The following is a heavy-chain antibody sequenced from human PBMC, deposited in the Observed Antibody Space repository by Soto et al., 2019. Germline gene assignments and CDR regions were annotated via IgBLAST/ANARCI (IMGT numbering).Heavy chain of an antibody. CDR1: GGSFSGYY. Sequence: SETLSLTCAVYGGSFSGYYWSCIRQPPGKGLEWIGEINHSGSTNYNPSLKSRVTISVDTSKNQFSLKLSSVTAADTAVYYCARYIAAAGSRAFDIWGQGTMVTVSS. CDR2: INHSGST. V-gene: IGHV4-34*01. CDR3: ARYIAAAGSRAFDI. J-gene: IGHJ3*02. D-gene: IGHD6-13*01.